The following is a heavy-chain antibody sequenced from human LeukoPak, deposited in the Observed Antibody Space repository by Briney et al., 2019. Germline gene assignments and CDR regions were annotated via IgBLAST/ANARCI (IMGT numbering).Heavy chain of an antibody. CDR1: GFTFSSYW. V-gene: IGHV3-74*01. CDR3: AKDLQGEFDY. CDR2: IASDGSST. J-gene: IGHJ4*02. Sequence: GGSLRLSCAASGFTFSSYWMNWVRQAPGKGLVWVSRIASDGSSTTYADSVKGRFSISRDNAKNTLYLQMNSLRVEDTAVYYCAKDLQGEFDYWGQGTLVTVSS. D-gene: IGHD3-16*01.